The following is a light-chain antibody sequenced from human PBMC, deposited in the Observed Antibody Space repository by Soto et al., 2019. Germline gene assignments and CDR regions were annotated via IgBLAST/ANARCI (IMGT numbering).Light chain of an antibody. V-gene: IGLV2-11*01. CDR1: SSDVGTSNY. CDR3: CSYAATDTSV. J-gene: IGLJ1*01. CDR2: DVT. Sequence: QSALTQPRSVSGSPGQSVTISCTGTSSDVGTSNYVSWYQQHPGKAPKLMIYDVTKRPSGVPDRFSASKSGNTASLTISGLQADDEADYYCCSYAATDTSVFGTGTKLTVL.